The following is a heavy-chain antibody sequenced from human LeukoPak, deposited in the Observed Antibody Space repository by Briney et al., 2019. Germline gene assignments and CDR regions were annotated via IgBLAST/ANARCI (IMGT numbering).Heavy chain of an antibody. V-gene: IGHV4-38-2*02. D-gene: IGHD2-21*01. CDR2: MYQTGSS. Sequence: SETLSLTCSVSGYSIGSGHYWGWIRQPPGKGLEWIGSMYQTGSSYYRPSLKSRVTISLDTSKNQISLKLTFVTAADTAFYFCARENVVAQGTFDYWGQGALVTVSS. CDR1: GYSIGSGHY. J-gene: IGHJ4*02. CDR3: ARENVVAQGTFDY.